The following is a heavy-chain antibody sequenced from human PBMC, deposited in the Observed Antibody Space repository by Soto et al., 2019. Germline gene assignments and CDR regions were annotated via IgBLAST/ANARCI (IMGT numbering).Heavy chain of an antibody. J-gene: IGHJ5*02. D-gene: IGHD2-15*01. V-gene: IGHV1-69*17. CDR2: ITPLFGIP. Sequence: QVQLVQSGAEVKKPGSSVNVSCKASGGTSRSLSITWVRQAPGQGLEWMGGITPLFGIPNYPQKFQGRLTITADKSTGKAYLELRSLRSEDTAVYYCARDTHSAGGWFDTWGRGTLVTVSS. CDR1: GGTSRSLS. CDR3: ARDTHSAGGWFDT.